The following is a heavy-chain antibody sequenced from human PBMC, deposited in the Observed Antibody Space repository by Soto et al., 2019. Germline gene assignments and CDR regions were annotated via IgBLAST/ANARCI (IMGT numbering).Heavy chain of an antibody. J-gene: IGHJ6*02. CDR2: IKSKTDGGTT. CDR3: TAWPPGKSGSCYEVGYYYYAMDV. V-gene: IGHV3-15*07. CDR1: GFTFSNAW. Sequence: PGGSLRLSCAASGFTFSNAWMNWVRQAPGKGLEWVGRIKSKTDGGTTDYAAPVKGRFTISRDDSKNTLYLQMNSLKTEDTAVYYCTAWPPGKSGSCYEVGYYYYAMDVWGQGPTVTVSS. D-gene: IGHD6-13*01.